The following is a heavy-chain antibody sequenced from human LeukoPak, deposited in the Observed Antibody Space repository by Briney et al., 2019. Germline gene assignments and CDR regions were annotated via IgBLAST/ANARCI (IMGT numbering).Heavy chain of an antibody. D-gene: IGHD1-26*01. V-gene: IGHV1-2*02. CDR2: INPNTGGT. CDR1: GYTFSDYY. Sequence: ASVKVSCKASGYTFSDYYFHWVRQAPGQGLEWMGWINPNTGGTNYAQKFLGRVTMTRDTSISTVYMELSRLRSDDTAVYYCARDMDSGPDFFDYWGLGTLVTVSS. J-gene: IGHJ4*02. CDR3: ARDMDSGPDFFDY.